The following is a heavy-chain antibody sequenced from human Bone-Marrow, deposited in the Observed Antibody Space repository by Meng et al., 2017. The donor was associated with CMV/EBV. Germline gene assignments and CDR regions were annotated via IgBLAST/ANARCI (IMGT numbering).Heavy chain of an antibody. Sequence: CAASGFTFSRYGMHWVRQAPGKGLEWVAFIRYDGSNKYYADSVKGRFTISRDNSKNTLYLQMNSLRAEDTAVYYCAKDRMGANWYFDLWGRGTLVTVSS. D-gene: IGHD2-8*01. V-gene: IGHV3-30*02. CDR3: AKDRMGANWYFDL. CDR1: GFTFSRYG. CDR2: IRYDGSNK. J-gene: IGHJ2*01.